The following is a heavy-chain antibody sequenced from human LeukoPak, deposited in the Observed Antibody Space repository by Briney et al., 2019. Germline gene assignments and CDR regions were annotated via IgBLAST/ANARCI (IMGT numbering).Heavy chain of an antibody. J-gene: IGHJ4*02. CDR3: ARFGYYDSSGYYSIPY. CDR1: GGSISSGSYY. CDR2: IYYSGST. D-gene: IGHD3-22*01. V-gene: IGHV4-61*01. Sequence: SETLSLTCTVPGGSISSGSYYWSWIRQPPGRGLEWIGYIYYSGSTDYNPSLKSRVTISLDTSKNQFSLKLSSVTAADTAVYYCARFGYYDSSGYYSIPYWGQGTLVTVSS.